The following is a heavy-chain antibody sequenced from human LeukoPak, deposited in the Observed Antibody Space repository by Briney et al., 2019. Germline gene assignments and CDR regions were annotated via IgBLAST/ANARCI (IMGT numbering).Heavy chain of an antibody. CDR2: IYYSGST. D-gene: IGHD2-2*01. CDR3: ARYCSSTSCYGRDY. Sequence: LRLSCAASGFTVSSNYMSWVRQAPGKGLEWIGYIYYSGSTYYNPSLKSRVTISVVTSKNQFSLKLSSVTAADTAVYYCARYCSSTSCYGRDYWGQGTLVTVSS. CDR1: GFTVSSNY. J-gene: IGHJ4*02. V-gene: IGHV4-30-4*08.